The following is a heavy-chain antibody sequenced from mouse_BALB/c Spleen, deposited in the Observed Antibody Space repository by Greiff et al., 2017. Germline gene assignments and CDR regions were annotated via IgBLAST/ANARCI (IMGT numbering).Heavy chain of an antibody. Sequence: EVHLVESGGDLVKPGGSLKLSCAASGFTFSSYGMSWVRQTPDKRLEWVATISSGGSYTYYPDSVKGRFTISRDNAKNTLYLQMSSLKSEDTAMYYCARRGTTVVAGGFDYWGQGTTLTVSS. CDR3: ARRGTTVVAGGFDY. CDR1: GFTFSSYG. D-gene: IGHD1-1*01. V-gene: IGHV5-6*01. CDR2: ISSGGSYT. J-gene: IGHJ2*01.